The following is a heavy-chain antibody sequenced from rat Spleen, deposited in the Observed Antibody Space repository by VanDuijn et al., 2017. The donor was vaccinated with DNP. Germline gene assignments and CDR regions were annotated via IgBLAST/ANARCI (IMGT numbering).Heavy chain of an antibody. D-gene: IGHD1-2*01. V-gene: IGHV3-3*01. Sequence: EVQLQESGPGLVKPSQSLSLTCSVTGYSITSSYRWNWIRKFPGNKLEWMGYINSAGSTNYNPSLKSRISITRDTSKNQFFLQVNSVTTEDTATYYCARSHSSYILMDAWGQGTSVTVSS. CDR2: INSAGST. CDR1: GYSITSSYR. CDR3: ARSHSSYILMDA. J-gene: IGHJ4*01.